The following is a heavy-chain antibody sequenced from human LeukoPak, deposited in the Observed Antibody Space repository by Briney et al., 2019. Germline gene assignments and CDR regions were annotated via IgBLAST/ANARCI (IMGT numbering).Heavy chain of an antibody. CDR3: AKSRESYWVPEFDY. D-gene: IGHD1-26*01. V-gene: IGHV3-23*01. CDR2: IRGSGDRT. Sequence: PGGSLRLSCAASGFTISSYAMSWVRQAPGKGLEWVSAIRGSGDRTHYADSVKGRFTISRDNSKNTLYLQMNSLRAEDTAVYYCAKSRESYWVPEFDYWGQGTLVTVSS. CDR1: GFTISSYA. J-gene: IGHJ4*02.